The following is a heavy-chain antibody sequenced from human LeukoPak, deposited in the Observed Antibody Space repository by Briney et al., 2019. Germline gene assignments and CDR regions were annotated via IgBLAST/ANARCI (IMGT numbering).Heavy chain of an antibody. Sequence: PSETLSLTCTVSGGSISSYYWSWIRQPPGKGLEWIGYIYYSGSTNYNPSLKSRVTISVDTSKNQFSLKLSSVTAADTAVYYCVFDSSGYYVGYWGQGTLVTVSS. D-gene: IGHD3-22*01. CDR2: IYYSGST. CDR3: VFDSSGYYVGY. CDR1: GGSISSYY. J-gene: IGHJ4*02. V-gene: IGHV4-59*12.